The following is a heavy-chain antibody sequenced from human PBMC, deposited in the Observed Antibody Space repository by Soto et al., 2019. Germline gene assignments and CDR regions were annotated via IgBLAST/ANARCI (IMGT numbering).Heavy chain of an antibody. CDR3: ARGLVVTATRYAFDI. CDR2: INPSGGST. CDR1: GYTFTSYY. V-gene: IGHV1-46*01. Sequence: KVSCKASGYTFTSYYMHWVRQAPGQGLEWMGIINPSGGSTSYAQKFQGRVTMTRDTSTSTVYMELSSLRSEDTAVYYCARGLVVTATRYAFDIWGQGTMVTVSS. J-gene: IGHJ3*02. D-gene: IGHD2-21*02.